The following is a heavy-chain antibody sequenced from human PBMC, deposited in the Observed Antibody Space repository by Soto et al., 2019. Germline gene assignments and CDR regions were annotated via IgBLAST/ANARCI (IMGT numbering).Heavy chain of an antibody. CDR1: GDSIISGGDS. Sequence: SEILYLTCPVSGDSIISGGDSWCWIRQPPGKGLEWIGYIYHSGSTYYNPSLKSRVTISVDRSKNQFSLKLSSVTAADTAVYYCARDALSRDSIWGQGTLVTVS. D-gene: IGHD3-22*01. J-gene: IGHJ1*01. CDR3: ARDALSRDSI. V-gene: IGHV4-30-2*01. CDR2: IYHSGST.